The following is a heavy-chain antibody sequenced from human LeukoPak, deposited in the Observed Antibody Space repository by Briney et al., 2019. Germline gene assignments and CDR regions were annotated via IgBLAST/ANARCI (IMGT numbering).Heavy chain of an antibody. D-gene: IGHD6-19*01. Sequence: ASVKVSCKASGGTSSSYAISWVRQAPGQGLEWMGGIIPIFGTANYAQKFQGRVTITADESTSTAYMELSSLRSEDTAVYYCARRSIAVAGSFDYWGQGTLVTVSS. V-gene: IGHV1-69*13. J-gene: IGHJ4*02. CDR2: IIPIFGTA. CDR3: ARRSIAVAGSFDY. CDR1: GGTSSSYA.